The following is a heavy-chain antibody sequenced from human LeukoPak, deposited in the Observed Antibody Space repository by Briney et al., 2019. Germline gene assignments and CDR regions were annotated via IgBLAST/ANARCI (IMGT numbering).Heavy chain of an antibody. Sequence: SQTLSLTCAISGDSVSSNRATWTWIRQSPSRGLEWLGRTYFRSKWYNDYAVSVKGRITINPDTSKNQFSLQLNSVTPEDTAVYYCAGGRGDIDFDFWGQGTLVTVSS. CDR1: GDSVSSNRAT. CDR2: TYFRSKWYN. V-gene: IGHV6-1*01. CDR3: AGGRGDIDFDF. J-gene: IGHJ4*02.